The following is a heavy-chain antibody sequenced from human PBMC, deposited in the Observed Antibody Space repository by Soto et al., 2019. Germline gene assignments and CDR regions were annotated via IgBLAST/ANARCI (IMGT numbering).Heavy chain of an antibody. Sequence: DVLLVESGGGLVEPGGSLRLSCAASGFTFSKAFLSWVRQAPGKGLEWVGKIGGNTESGTTKYPAPLRGRFTISRDNSKSTAYLQLNSLKTEDTAVYYCADSGGYSNSHHCFDPWGQGTPVIVSS. CDR2: IGGNTESGTT. CDR1: GFTFSKAF. D-gene: IGHD6-13*01. CDR3: ADSGGYSNSHHCFDP. V-gene: IGHV3-15*04. J-gene: IGHJ5*02.